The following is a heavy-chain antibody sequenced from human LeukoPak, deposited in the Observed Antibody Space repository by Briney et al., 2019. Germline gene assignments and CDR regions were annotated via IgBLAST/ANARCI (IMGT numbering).Heavy chain of an antibody. CDR3: ARLRVVVITENFDY. CDR2: IKQDGSEK. J-gene: IGHJ4*02. D-gene: IGHD3-22*01. V-gene: IGHV3-7*01. Sequence: GGSLRLSCAASGFTFANYDMSWVRQAPGKGLEWVANIKQDGSEKYYVDSVKGRFTISRDNAKNSLYLQMNSLRAEDTAVYYCARLRVVVITENFDYWGQGTLVTVSS. CDR1: GFTFANYD.